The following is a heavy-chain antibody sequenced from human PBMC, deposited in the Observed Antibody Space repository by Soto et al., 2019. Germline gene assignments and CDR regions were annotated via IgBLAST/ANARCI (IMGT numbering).Heavy chain of an antibody. CDR2: IYTSGST. D-gene: IGHD6-13*01. J-gene: IGHJ5*02. CDR3: ARDMVQGQQLVLGVVWWLDP. V-gene: IGHV4-4*07. CDR1: GGSISSYY. Sequence: PSETLSLTCTVSGGSISSYYWSWIRQPAGKGLEWIGRIYTSGSTNYNPSLKSRVTMSVDTSKNQFSLKLSSVTAADTAVYYCARDMVQGQQLVLGVVWWLDPSGQGTLVTVSS.